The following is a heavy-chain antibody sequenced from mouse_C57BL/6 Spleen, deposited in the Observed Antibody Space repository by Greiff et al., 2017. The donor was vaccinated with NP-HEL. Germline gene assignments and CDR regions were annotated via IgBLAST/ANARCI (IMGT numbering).Heavy chain of an antibody. CDR2: ISGGGGNT. D-gene: IGHD4-1*01. CDR1: GFTFSSYP. V-gene: IGHV5-9*01. Sequence: EVQLVESGGGLVKPGGSLKLSCAASGFTFSSYPMSWVRQTPEKRLEWVATISGGGGNTYYPDSVKGRFTISRDNAKNTLYLQMSSLRSEDTALYYCARWLGGYAMDYWGQGTSVTVSS. J-gene: IGHJ4*01. CDR3: ARWLGGYAMDY.